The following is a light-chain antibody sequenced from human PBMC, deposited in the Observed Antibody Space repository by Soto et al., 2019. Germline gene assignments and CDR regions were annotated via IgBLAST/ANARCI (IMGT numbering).Light chain of an antibody. CDR2: CNI. J-gene: IGLJ1*01. CDR1: SSNIGAGYD. CDR3: QSYDSPLSARYV. Sequence: QSVLTQPPSVSGATGQRVTISCTGSSSNIGAGYDVHWYQQRTGTSPKLLIFCNINRPSGVPDRFSGSKSGTSASLAITGLQAEDEGDYYCQSYDSPLSARYVFGPGTKVTVL. V-gene: IGLV1-40*01.